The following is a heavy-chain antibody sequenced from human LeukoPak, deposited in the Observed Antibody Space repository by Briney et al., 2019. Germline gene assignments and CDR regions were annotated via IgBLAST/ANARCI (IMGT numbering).Heavy chain of an antibody. J-gene: IGHJ4*02. D-gene: IGHD5-24*01. V-gene: IGHV3-48*04. CDR1: GFTFSYYG. CDR2: ISSSDSTI. CDR3: ARTIEMATISYFDY. Sequence: GGSLRLSCAASGFTFSYYGFHWVRQAPGKGLEWVSYISSSDSTIYYADSVKGRFTISRDNAKNSLYLQMNSLRAGDTAVYYCARTIEMATISYFDYWGQGTLVTVSS.